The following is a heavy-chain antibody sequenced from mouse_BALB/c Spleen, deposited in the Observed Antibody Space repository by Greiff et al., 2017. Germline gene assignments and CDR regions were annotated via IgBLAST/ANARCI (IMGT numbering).Heavy chain of an antibody. V-gene: IGHV5-6-3*01. CDR1: GFTFSSYG. CDR2: INSNGGST. Sequence: EVMLVESGGGLVQPGGSLKLSCAASGFTFSSYGMSWVRQTPDKRLELVATINSNGGSTYYPDSVKGRFTISRDNAKNTLYLQMSSLKSEDTAMYYCARDGGNYAMDYWGQGTSVTVSS. CDR3: ARDGGNYAMDY. J-gene: IGHJ4*01. D-gene: IGHD1-1*02.